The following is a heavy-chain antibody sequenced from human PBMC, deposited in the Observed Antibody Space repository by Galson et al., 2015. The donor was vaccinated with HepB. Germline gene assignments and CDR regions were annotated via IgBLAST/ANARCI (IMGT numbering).Heavy chain of an antibody. J-gene: IGHJ3*02. CDR1: GYSISSYY. CDR3: ARWGGSIIYESAFDI. CDR2: IYYSGST. V-gene: IGHV4-59*01. D-gene: IGHD3-16*01. Sequence: SETLSLTCIVSGYSISSYYWSWIRQPPGKGLEWIGYIYYSGSTNYNPSLKSRVTISVDTSKNQFSLKLSSVTAADTAVYYCARWGGSIIYESAFDIWGQGTLVTVSS.